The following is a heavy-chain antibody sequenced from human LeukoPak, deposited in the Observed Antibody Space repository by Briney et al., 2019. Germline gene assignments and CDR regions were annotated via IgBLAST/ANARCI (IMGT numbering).Heavy chain of an antibody. V-gene: IGHV1-2*02. D-gene: IGHD2-2*01. J-gene: IGHJ4*02. Sequence: ASVKVSCKASGYTFTGYYMHWVRHAPGQGLERMGWINPNSGGTNYAQKFQGRVTMTRDTSISTAYMELSRLRSDDTAVYYCAREGVDIVVVPAAVHIDYWGQGTLVTVSS. CDR3: AREGVDIVVVPAAVHIDY. CDR1: GYTFTGYY. CDR2: INPNSGGT.